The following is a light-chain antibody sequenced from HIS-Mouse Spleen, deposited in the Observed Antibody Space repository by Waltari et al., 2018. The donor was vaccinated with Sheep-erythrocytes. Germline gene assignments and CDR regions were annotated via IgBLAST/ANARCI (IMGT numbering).Light chain of an antibody. CDR2: DVS. Sequence: QSALTQPRSVSGSPGQSVTISCTGTSSDVGGYNYVSWYQQHPGKAPKLMLYDVSKRPSGVPGRVSGSKSGNTASLTISGLQAEDEADYYCCSYAGSYTWVFGGGTKLTVL. CDR1: SSDVGGYNY. J-gene: IGLJ3*02. V-gene: IGLV2-11*01. CDR3: CSYAGSYTWV.